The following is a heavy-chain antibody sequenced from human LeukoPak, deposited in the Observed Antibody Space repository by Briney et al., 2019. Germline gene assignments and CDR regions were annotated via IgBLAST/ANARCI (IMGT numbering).Heavy chain of an antibody. CDR2: INPNSGGT. CDR1: GYTFTSYD. CDR3: ARASITIFGVVSPLDY. V-gene: IGHV1-2*02. D-gene: IGHD3-3*01. Sequence: ASVKVSCKASGYTFTSYDINWVRQAPGQGLEWMGWINPNSGGTNNAQKFQGRVTMTRDTSISTAYMELSGLRSDDTAVYYCARASITIFGVVSPLDYWGQGTLVTVSS. J-gene: IGHJ4*02.